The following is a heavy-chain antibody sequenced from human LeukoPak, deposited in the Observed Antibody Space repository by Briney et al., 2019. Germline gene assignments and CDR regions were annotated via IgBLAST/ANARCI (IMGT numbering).Heavy chain of an antibody. V-gene: IGHV3-11*05. CDR3: ARDWYCSSSICYTDRNWFDP. D-gene: IGHD2-2*02. Sequence: PGGSLRLSCAASAFTFSVYYMSWIRQAPGKGPEWVSYISTTSSYTDYADSVKGRFTISRDNAKNLLYLQMSSLRPDDTAVYYCARDWYCSSSICYTDRNWFDPWGQGTLVTVSS. J-gene: IGHJ5*02. CDR1: AFTFSVYY. CDR2: ISTTSSYT.